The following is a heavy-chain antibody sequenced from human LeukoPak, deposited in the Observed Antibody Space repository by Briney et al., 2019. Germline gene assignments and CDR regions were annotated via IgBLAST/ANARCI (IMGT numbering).Heavy chain of an antibody. Sequence: ASVKVSCKASGYTFTSYGISWVRQAPGQGLEWMGWINPNSGGTIYAQKFQGRVTMTEDTSTDTAYMELSSLRSEDTAVYYCATAPYRGNAFDIWGQGTMVTVSS. J-gene: IGHJ3*02. CDR3: ATAPYRGNAFDI. CDR1: GYTFTSYG. CDR2: INPNSGGT. V-gene: IGHV1-18*01. D-gene: IGHD1-26*01.